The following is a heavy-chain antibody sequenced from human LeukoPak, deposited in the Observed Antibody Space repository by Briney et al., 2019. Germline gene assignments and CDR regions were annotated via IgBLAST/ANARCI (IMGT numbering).Heavy chain of an antibody. CDR2: ISSSGSTI. Sequence: GGSLRLSCAASGFTFNDYYMSWIRLAPGKGLEWVSYISSSGSTIYYADSVKGRFTISRDNAKNSLYLQMNSLRAEDTAVYYCARQSAVAYFDYWGQGTLVTVSS. CDR1: GFTFNDYY. CDR3: ARQSAVAYFDY. J-gene: IGHJ4*02. D-gene: IGHD6-19*01. V-gene: IGHV3-11*04.